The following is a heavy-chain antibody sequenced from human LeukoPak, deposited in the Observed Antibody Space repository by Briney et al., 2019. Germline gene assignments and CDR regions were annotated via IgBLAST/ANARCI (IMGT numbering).Heavy chain of an antibody. CDR2: VDGGGGGT. CDR3: AEQSAGSAAWYSLHYDF. V-gene: IGHV3-23*01. CDR1: GFTLSSYA. J-gene: IGHJ4*02. Sequence: PGGSLRLSCAASGFTLSSYAVTWVRQAPGRGLEWVSSVDGGGGGTYYADSVKGRFTISRDNSKDTLYLQMNGLRAEDTAVYFCAEQSAGSAAWYSLHYDFWGQGTLVTVSS. D-gene: IGHD6-13*01.